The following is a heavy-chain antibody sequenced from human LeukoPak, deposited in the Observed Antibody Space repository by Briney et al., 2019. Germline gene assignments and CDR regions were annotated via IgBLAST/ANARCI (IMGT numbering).Heavy chain of an antibody. D-gene: IGHD6-13*01. CDR1: GFTSSSHG. CDR2: IWYDGSNY. Sequence: PGGSLRLSCAASGFTSSSHGMHWVRQAPGKGLEWVAVIWYDGSNYYYADSVKGRFTISRDNSKNTVYLQMNSLRAEDTAVYYCGRKCSSSWYIDYWGQGTLVTVSS. V-gene: IGHV3-33*01. J-gene: IGHJ4*02. CDR3: GRKCSSSWYIDY.